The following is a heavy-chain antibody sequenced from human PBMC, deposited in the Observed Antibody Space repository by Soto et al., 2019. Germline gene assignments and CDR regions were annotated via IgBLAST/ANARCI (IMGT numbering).Heavy chain of an antibody. Sequence: ASVKVSCKASGYTFTGYYMHWVRQAPGQGLEWMGWINPNSGGTNYAQKFQGWVTMTRDTSISTAYMELSRLRSDDTAVYYCAGRPVYDYIWGSYRPPYYYYYMDVWGKGTTVTVSS. J-gene: IGHJ6*03. CDR1: GYTFTGYY. D-gene: IGHD3-16*02. CDR2: INPNSGGT. V-gene: IGHV1-2*04. CDR3: AGRPVYDYIWGSYRPPYYYYYMDV.